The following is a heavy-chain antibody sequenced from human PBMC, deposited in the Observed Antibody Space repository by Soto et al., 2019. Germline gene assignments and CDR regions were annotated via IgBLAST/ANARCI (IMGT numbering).Heavy chain of an antibody. Sequence: QVQMVQSGAEVKKPGSSVKVSCKASGGTFTSYTISWVRQAPGQGLEWLGRIIPILGIANYAQKFQGRVTVAADKSTXXAXMAXISLRSEDTAVYYCGRDRGGYCSGGTCYEAYGMDVWGQGTTVTVSS. CDR2: IIPILGIA. CDR3: GRDRGGYCSGGTCYEAYGMDV. CDR1: GGTFTSYT. D-gene: IGHD2-15*01. J-gene: IGHJ6*02. V-gene: IGHV1-69*08.